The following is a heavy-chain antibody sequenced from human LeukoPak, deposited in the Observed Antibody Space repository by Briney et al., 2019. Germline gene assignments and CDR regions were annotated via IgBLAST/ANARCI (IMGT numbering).Heavy chain of an antibody. Sequence: SETLALTCTVSGGSVYTSDYYWRWVRQPPGKGPEWIGDIFYTGKTNYNPSLKSRVSISIDTSKNQFSLELTSVTAADTAVYYCARVFDSWGQGTLVTVSS. V-gene: IGHV4-39*07. CDR3: ARVFDS. CDR2: IFYTGKT. J-gene: IGHJ4*02. CDR1: GGSVYTSDYY.